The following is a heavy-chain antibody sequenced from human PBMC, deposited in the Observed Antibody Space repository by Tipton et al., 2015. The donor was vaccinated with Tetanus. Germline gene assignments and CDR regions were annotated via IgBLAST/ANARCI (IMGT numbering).Heavy chain of an antibody. D-gene: IGHD1-20*01. CDR1: GGGFSKFA. V-gene: IGHV1-69*18. Sequence: QLVQSGAEVKKPGSSVKVSCKASGGGFSKFAISWVRQAPGQGLELMGTIIPAFTTVTYEQKFRGRVTITADGSTSTAYMELSSLTSDDTAVYFCARGHGPLYNWTFGYFDFWGQGTLVTVSS. J-gene: IGHJ4*02. CDR2: IIPAFTTV. CDR3: ARGHGPLYNWTFGYFDF.